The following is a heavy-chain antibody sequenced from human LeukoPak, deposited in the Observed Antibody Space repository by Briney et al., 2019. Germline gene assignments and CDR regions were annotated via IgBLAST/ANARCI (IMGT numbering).Heavy chain of an antibody. Sequence: GRSLRLSCTASGFTFGDYAMSWVRQAPGKGLEWVGFIRSKAYGGTTEYAASVKGRFTISRDDSKSIAYLQMNSLKTEDTAVYYCTRDRRAYCGGDCSLPRYDYWGQGTLVTVSS. CDR3: TRDRRAYCGGDCSLPRYDY. CDR1: GFTFGDYA. D-gene: IGHD2-21*02. CDR2: IRSKAYGGTT. V-gene: IGHV3-49*04. J-gene: IGHJ4*02.